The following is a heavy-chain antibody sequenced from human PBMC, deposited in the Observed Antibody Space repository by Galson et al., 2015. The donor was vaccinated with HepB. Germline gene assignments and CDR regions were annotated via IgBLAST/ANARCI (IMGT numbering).Heavy chain of an antibody. CDR2: INPSDSHT. Sequence: SGYHFTSYWISWVRQMPGKGLEWMGRINPSDSHTKYSPSFQGHVNISADKSIDTAYLQWSSLKASDTAIYYCVRHFPYNDFCKFDPWGQGTLVTVSS. D-gene: IGHD3-3*01. J-gene: IGHJ5*02. V-gene: IGHV5-10-1*01. CDR1: GYHFTSYW. CDR3: VRHFPYNDFCKFDP.